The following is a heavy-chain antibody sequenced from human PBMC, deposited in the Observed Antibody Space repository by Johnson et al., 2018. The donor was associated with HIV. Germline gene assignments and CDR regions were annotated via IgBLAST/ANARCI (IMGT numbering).Heavy chain of an antibody. Sequence: HVQLVESGGGVVQPGRSLRLSCAASGFTFSSYGIHWVRQAPGKGLEWVANIKEDGSEKNYVDSVKGRFTISRDNSKNTLYLQMDSLRAEDTAVYYCAKAMSVSSWEHRGAFDIWGQGTMVTVSS. CDR3: AKAMSVSSWEHRGAFDI. CDR1: GFTFSSYG. CDR2: IKEDGSEK. D-gene: IGHD6-13*01. J-gene: IGHJ3*02. V-gene: IGHV3-30*18.